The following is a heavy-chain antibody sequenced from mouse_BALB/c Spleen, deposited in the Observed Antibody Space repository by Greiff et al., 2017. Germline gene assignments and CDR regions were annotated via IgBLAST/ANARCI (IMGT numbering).Heavy chain of an antibody. Sequence: EVKLVESGGGLVQPGGSLKLSCAASGFTFSSYGMSWVRQTPDKRLELVATINSNGGSTYYPDSVKGRFTISRDNAKNTLYLQMSSLKSEDTAMYYCARANSGRLLYYYAMDYWGKGTSVTVSS. J-gene: IGHJ4*01. CDR2: INSNGGST. D-gene: IGHD1-3*01. V-gene: IGHV5-6-3*01. CDR3: ARANSGRLLYYYAMDY. CDR1: GFTFSSYG.